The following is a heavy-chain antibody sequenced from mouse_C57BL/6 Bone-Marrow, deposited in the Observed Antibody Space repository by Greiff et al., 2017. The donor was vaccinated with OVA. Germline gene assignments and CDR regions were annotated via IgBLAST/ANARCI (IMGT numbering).Heavy chain of an antibody. J-gene: IGHJ3*01. Sequence: QVQLQQPGAELVKPGASVKLSCKASGYTFTSYWMQWVKQRPGQGLEWIGEIDPSDSYTNYNQKFKGTATLTVDTSSSTAYMQRSSLTSEDSAVYYCARSRDYYDVWFAYWGQGTLVTVSA. D-gene: IGHD1-1*01. CDR2: IDPSDSYT. CDR3: ARSRDYYDVWFAY. CDR1: GYTFTSYW. V-gene: IGHV1-50*01.